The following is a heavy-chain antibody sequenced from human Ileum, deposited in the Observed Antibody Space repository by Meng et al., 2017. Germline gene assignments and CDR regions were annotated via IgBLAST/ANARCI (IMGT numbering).Heavy chain of an antibody. J-gene: IGHJ4*02. CDR2: IKSDGSST. V-gene: IGHV3-74*01. D-gene: IGHD5-18*01. CDR3: ARDALPGYSYGYVY. Sequence: GGSLRLSCAASGFTSSTYWMHWVRQGPGKGPLWVSRIKSDGSSTNYADSVKGRFTISRDNAKNSLYLQMNSLRAEDTAVYYCARDALPGYSYGYVYWGQGTLVTVSS. CDR1: GFTSSTYW.